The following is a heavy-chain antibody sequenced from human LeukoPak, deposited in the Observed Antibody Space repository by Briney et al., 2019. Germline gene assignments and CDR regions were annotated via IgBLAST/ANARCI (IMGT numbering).Heavy chain of an antibody. CDR1: GGSVSSGSYY. J-gene: IGHJ3*02. CDR3: ARVSSGVVGATSAFDI. Sequence: PSETQSLTCTVSGGSVSSGSYYWSWIRQPPGKGLEWIGYIYYSGSTNYNPSLKSRVTISVDTSKNQFSLKLSSVTAADTAVYYCARVSSGVVGATSAFDIWGQGTMVTVSS. V-gene: IGHV4-61*01. CDR2: IYYSGST. D-gene: IGHD1-26*01.